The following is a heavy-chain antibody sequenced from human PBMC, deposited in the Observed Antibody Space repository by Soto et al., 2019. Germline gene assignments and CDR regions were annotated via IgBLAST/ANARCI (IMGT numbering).Heavy chain of an antibody. V-gene: IGHV4-31*03. CDR2: IYYSGST. J-gene: IGHJ4*02. CDR3: ARGGGYSGFASYYFSY. Sequence: QVQLQESGPGLMKPSQTLSLTCTVSGGSISGPYYWSWIRQHPGKGLEWIGYIYYSGSTYYNPSLKSRVNMSVDTSKNQFSLKLSSVTAADTAVYYCARGGGYSGFASYYFSYWGQGTLVTVSS. D-gene: IGHD5-12*01. CDR1: GGSISGPYY.